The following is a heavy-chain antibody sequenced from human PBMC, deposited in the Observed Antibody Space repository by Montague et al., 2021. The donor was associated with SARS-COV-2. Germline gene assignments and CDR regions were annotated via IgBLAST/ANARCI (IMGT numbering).Heavy chain of an antibody. CDR2: ISYDGSNK. J-gene: IGHJ4*02. CDR1: GFTFNNYA. D-gene: IGHD6-19*01. Sequence: SLRLSCAASGFTFNNYAMHWVRQAPGKGLEWVAIISYDGSNKYYADSVKGRFVISRDNSKNTLYLQMNSLRAEDTAVYYCVRASLIKARIAVAGTTVYWGQVTLVTISS. V-gene: IGHV3-30*09. CDR3: VRASLIKARIAVAGTTVY.